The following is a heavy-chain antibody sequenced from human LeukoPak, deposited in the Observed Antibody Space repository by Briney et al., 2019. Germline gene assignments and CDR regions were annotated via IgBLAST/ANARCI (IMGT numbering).Heavy chain of an antibody. CDR2: ISGSGGST. Sequence: GGSLRLSCAASGFTFSSYTMTWVRQAPGKGLEWVSAISGSGGSTYYADSVKGRFTISRDNSKNTLYLQMNSLRAEDTAVYYCAIRDGGAFDYWGQGTLVTVSS. CDR3: AIRDGGAFDY. CDR1: GFTFSSYT. J-gene: IGHJ4*02. D-gene: IGHD1-26*01. V-gene: IGHV3-23*01.